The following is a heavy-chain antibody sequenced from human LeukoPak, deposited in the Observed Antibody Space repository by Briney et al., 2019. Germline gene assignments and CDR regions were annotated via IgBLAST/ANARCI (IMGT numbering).Heavy chain of an antibody. CDR2: IYYSGST. J-gene: IGHJ4*02. CDR3: ARGLGSMTTVTTLDY. D-gene: IGHD4-17*01. V-gene: IGHV4-59*01. Sequence: SETLSLTCAVSGGSISSYYWSWIRQPPGKGLEWIGYIYYSGSTDYNPSLKSRVTISVDTSKNQFSLKLSSVTAADTAVYYCARGLGSMTTVTTLDYWGQGTLVTVSS. CDR1: GGSISSYY.